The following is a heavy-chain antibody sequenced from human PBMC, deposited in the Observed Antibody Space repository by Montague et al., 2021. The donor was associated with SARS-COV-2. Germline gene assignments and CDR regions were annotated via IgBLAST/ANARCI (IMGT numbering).Heavy chain of an antibody. CDR1: GGSISNYY. CDR3: ARDFDY. J-gene: IGHJ4*02. CDR2: MYYSGST. V-gene: IGHV4-59*13. Sequence: SETLSLTCTVSGGSISNYYWSWIRQPPGTGLEWIGYMYYSGSTNYNPSLKSRVTLSVDTSKNQFSLKLSSVTAADTAVYYCARDFDYWGQGTLVTVSS.